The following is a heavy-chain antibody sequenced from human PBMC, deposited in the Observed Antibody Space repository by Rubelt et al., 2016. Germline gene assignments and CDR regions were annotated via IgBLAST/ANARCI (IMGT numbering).Heavy chain of an antibody. D-gene: IGHD2-2*01. CDR3: ARDDWHCSSTSCQPRIFDY. J-gene: IGHJ4*02. V-gene: IGHV4-31*02. Sequence: KSRVVISVDTSKNQFSLKLSSVTAADTAVYYCARDDWHCSSTSCQPRIFDYWGQGTLVTVSS.